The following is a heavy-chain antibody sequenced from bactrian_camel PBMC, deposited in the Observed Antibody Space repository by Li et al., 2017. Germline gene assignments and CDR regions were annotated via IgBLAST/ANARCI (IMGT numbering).Heavy chain of an antibody. Sequence: DVQLVESGGGSVQAGGSLRLSCAASGFTFSSNCMGWFRQAPGKEREGVAAIWNGGGNAYYANPVKDRFTISEDIALNTVYLQMNSLKPGDTAVYYCATGGPWIRGGQCFGVLGIWGQGTQVTVS. CDR1: GFTFSSNC. CDR3: ATGGPWIRGGQCFGVLGI. D-gene: IGHD1*01. J-gene: IGHJ6*01. CDR2: IWNGGGNA. V-gene: IGHV3S40*01.